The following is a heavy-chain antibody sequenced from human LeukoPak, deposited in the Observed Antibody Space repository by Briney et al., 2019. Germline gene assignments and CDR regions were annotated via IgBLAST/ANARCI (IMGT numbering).Heavy chain of an antibody. V-gene: IGHV3-23*01. Sequence: GGSLRLSCAASGFTFSSYAMSWVRQAPGKGLEWVSAISGSGGSTYYADSVKGRFTISRDNSKNTLYLQMNSLRAEDTAVYYCARFLTGTTRYYFDYWGQGTLVTVSS. J-gene: IGHJ4*02. CDR2: ISGSGGST. D-gene: IGHD1-20*01. CDR1: GFTFSSYA. CDR3: ARFLTGTTRYYFDY.